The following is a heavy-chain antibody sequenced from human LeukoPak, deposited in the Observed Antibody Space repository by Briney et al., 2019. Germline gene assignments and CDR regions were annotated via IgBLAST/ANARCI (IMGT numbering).Heavy chain of an antibody. CDR1: GFTFSSYA. CDR3: ARYGMDV. J-gene: IGHJ6*02. CDR2: ISYDGSNK. Sequence: GGSLRLSCAASGFTFSSYAMHWVRQAPGKGLEWVAVISYDGSNKYYADSVKGRFTISRDNSKSTLYLQMNSLRAEDTAVYYCARYGMDVWGQGTTVTVSS. V-gene: IGHV3-30-3*01.